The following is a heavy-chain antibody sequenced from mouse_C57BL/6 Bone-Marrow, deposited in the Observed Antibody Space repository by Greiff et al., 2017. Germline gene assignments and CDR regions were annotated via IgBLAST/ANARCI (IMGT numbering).Heavy chain of an antibody. Sequence: QVQLQQSGAELVKPGASVKLSCKASGYTFTEYTIHWVKQRSGQGLEWIGWFYPGSGSIKYNEKFKDKATLTADKSSSTVYMERSRLTSEDSAVYFCARHEEQSYNYGSGYYFDYWGAGTTLTVSS. D-gene: IGHD1-1*01. CDR1: GYTFTEYT. CDR3: ARHEEQSYNYGSGYYFDY. CDR2: FYPGSGSI. V-gene: IGHV1-62-2*01. J-gene: IGHJ2*01.